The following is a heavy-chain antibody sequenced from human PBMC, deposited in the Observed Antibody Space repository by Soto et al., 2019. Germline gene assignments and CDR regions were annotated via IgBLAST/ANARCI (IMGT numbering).Heavy chain of an antibody. CDR3: ARARDQYDDSSGYYNWFDP. D-gene: IGHD3-22*01. V-gene: IGHV4-30-4*01. J-gene: IGHJ5*02. Sequence: SDTLSLTCTVSGGSISSGDYYWSWIRQPPGKGLEWIGYIYYSGSTYYNPSLKSRVTISVDTSKNQFSLKLSSVAAADTAVYYCARARDQYDDSSGYYNWFDPWGQGTLVTVAS. CDR1: GGSISSGDYY. CDR2: IYYSGST.